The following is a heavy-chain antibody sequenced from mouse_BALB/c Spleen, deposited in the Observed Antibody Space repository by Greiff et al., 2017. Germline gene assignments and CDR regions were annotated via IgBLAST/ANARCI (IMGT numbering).Heavy chain of an antibody. CDR2: ISYDGSN. CDR3: ARGGDTTAYYYAMDY. D-gene: IGHD1-2*01. V-gene: IGHV3-6*02. CDR1: GYSITSGYY. J-gene: IGHJ4*01. Sequence: EVQLQQSGPGLVKPSQSLSLTCSVTGYSITSGYYWNWIRQFPGNKLEWMGYISYDGSNNYNPSLKNRISITRDTSKNQFFLKLNSVTTEDTATYYCARGGDTTAYYYAMDYWGQGTSVTVSS.